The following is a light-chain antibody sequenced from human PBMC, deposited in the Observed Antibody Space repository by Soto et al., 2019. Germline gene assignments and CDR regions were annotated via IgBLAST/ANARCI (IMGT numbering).Light chain of an antibody. CDR1: QSISVY. V-gene: IGKV1-39*01. CDR2: AAS. J-gene: IGKJ4*01. Sequence: DIQMTQSPSSLSASLGDRVTITCRTSQSISVYLTWYQQKPGKAPNLLIYAASNLQSGVPSRFSGSGSGTDFTLNISSLQPEDVATYYCHQSYSTPLTFGGGTKVEIK. CDR3: HQSYSTPLT.